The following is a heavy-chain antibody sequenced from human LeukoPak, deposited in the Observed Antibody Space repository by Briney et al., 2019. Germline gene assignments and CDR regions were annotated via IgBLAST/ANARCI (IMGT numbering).Heavy chain of an antibody. Sequence: GGSLRLSCAASGFTFSSYAMHWVRQAPGKGLEWVAVISYDGSNKYYADSVKGRFTISRDNSKNTLYLQMNSLRAEDTAVYYCARRHDYGDFWGQGTLVTVSS. CDR3: ARRHDYGDF. V-gene: IGHV3-30-3*01. J-gene: IGHJ4*02. CDR2: ISYDGSNK. CDR1: GFTFSSYA.